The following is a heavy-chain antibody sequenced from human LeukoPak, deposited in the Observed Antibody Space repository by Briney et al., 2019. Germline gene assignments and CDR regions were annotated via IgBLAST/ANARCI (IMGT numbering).Heavy chain of an antibody. J-gene: IGHJ3*02. Sequence: ASVKVSCKASGGTFSSYDINWVRQATGQGLEWMGWMNPNSGNTGYAQKFQGRVTITRNTSISTAYMEPSSLRSEDTAVYYCARGWYYDILTGYYHLNAFDIWGQGTMVTVSS. CDR3: ARGWYYDILTGYYHLNAFDI. D-gene: IGHD3-9*01. CDR1: GGTFSSYD. CDR2: MNPNSGNT. V-gene: IGHV1-8*03.